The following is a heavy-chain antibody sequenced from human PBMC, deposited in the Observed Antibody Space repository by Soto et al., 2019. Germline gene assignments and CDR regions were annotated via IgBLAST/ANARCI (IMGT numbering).Heavy chain of an antibody. J-gene: IGHJ3*01. CDR2: ISAIGDST. Sequence: GGSLRLSCEMSGGIFSTYGMSWVRQAPGKGLECVASISAIGDSTYHSDSVKGRFSISRDNSKSSLYLQMDSLRAEDTAIYYCATIWPYSHRWDFWVQGRVVTVSS. CDR3: ATIWPYSHRWDF. D-gene: IGHD2-15*01. V-gene: IGHV3-23*01. CDR1: GGIFSTYG.